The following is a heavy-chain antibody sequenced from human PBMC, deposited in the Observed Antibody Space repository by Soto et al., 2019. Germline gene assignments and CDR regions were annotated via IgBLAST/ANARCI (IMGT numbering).Heavy chain of an antibody. D-gene: IGHD2-2*01. CDR1: GGSISSYY. CDR3: ARARFCSSTSCPKPTYYYYYMDV. CDR2: IYYSGST. V-gene: IGHV4-59*01. Sequence: PSETLSLTCTVSGGSISSYYWSWIRQPPGKGLEWIGYIYYSGSTNYNPSLKSRVTISVDTSKNQFSLKLSSVTAADTAVYYCARARFCSSTSCPKPTYYYYYMDVGGKGTTVTVP. J-gene: IGHJ6*03.